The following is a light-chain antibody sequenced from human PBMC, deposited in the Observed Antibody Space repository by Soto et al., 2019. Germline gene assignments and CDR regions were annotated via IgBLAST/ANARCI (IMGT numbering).Light chain of an antibody. V-gene: IGKV3-11*01. CDR2: DAS. J-gene: IGKJ4*01. Sequence: DIVLTQSPATLSLSPGERATLSCKASQSVSIYLAWYQQKPGQAPRLLIYDASNRATGIPARFSGSGSGTDFTLTISSLEPEDFAMYYCQQYGYLVTFGGGTKVEIK. CDR1: QSVSIY. CDR3: QQYGYLVT.